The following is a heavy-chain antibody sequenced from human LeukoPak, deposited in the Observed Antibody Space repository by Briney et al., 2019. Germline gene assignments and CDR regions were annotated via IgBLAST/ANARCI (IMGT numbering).Heavy chain of an antibody. J-gene: IGHJ4*02. Sequence: ASVKVCCKASGYTFSNYGISWVRQAPGQGLEWMGRIIPILGIANYAQKFQGRVTITADKSTSTAYMELSSLRSEDTAVYYCARDLHYYYDSSGYLQPFDYWGQGTLVTVSS. V-gene: IGHV1-69*04. CDR1: GYTFSNYG. D-gene: IGHD3-22*01. CDR2: IIPILGIA. CDR3: ARDLHYYYDSSGYLQPFDY.